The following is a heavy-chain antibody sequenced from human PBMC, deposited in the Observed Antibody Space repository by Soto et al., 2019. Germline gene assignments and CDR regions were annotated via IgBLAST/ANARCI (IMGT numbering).Heavy chain of an antibody. D-gene: IGHD1-1*01. V-gene: IGHV1-8*01. Sequence: ASVKVSCKASGYTFTSYDIYWVRQATGQGLEWMGWMNPNTGNSAYAQKFQGRVTVTSDTSINTVHMELNSLRSEDTAVYYCARRAETNGWNGFGADKDYLDFWGKGTLVTV. CDR3: ARRAETNGWNGFGADKDYLDF. CDR2: MNPNTGNS. J-gene: IGHJ4*02. CDR1: GYTFTSYD.